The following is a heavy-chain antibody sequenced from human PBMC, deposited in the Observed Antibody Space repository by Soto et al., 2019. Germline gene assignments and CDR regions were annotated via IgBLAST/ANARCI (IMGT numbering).Heavy chain of an antibody. CDR2: INHSGST. CDR1: DGSRGGYY. J-gene: IGHJ4*02. Sequence: SDTWGVEDGSRGGYYWRRIRQPPGKGLEWIGEINHSGSTNYNPSLKSRVTISVDTSKNQFSLKLSSVTAADTAVYYGASWNMALDYWGEGTLVTVPS. V-gene: IGHV4-34*01. CDR3: ASWNMALDY. D-gene: IGHD1-1*01.